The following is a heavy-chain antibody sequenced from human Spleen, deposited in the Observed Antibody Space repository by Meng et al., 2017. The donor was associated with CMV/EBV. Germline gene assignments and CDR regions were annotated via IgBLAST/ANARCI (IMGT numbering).Heavy chain of an antibody. D-gene: IGHD1-26*01. V-gene: IGHV3-7*01. J-gene: IGHJ6*02. CDR2: IREDGSSK. Sequence: GGSLRLSCAASGFTFSTSWMSWVRQAPGKGLEWVANIREDGSSKYYADPVKGRFTISRDNAKNSLFLQMSSLRAEDTAVYYCASIPLHSGRYYENYYYGMDVWGQGTTVTVSS. CDR1: GFTFSTSW. CDR3: ASIPLHSGRYYENYYYGMDV.